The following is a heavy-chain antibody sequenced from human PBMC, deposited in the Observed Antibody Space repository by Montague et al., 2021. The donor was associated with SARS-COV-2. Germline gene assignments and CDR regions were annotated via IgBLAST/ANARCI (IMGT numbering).Heavy chain of an antibody. J-gene: IGHJ4*02. CDR2: IFYSGST. CDR3: ASMVRAQVYYFDY. CDR1: GGSISSSSYY. D-gene: IGHD3-10*01. V-gene: IGHV4-39*01. Sequence: SETLSLTCTVSGGSISSSSYYWGWIRQPPGKGLEWIGSIFYSGSTXYNPSLKSRVTISADTSKNRFSLKLSSVTAADTAVYYCASMVRAQVYYFDYWGQGTLVTVSS.